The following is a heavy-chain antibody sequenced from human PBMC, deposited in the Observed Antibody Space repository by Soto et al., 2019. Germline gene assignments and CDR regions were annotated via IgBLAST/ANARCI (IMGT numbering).Heavy chain of an antibody. D-gene: IGHD3-10*01. CDR3: ARPARGDAFDI. CDR1: GFTFSDHS. V-gene: IGHV3-72*01. CDR2: IRNKAKSYTT. J-gene: IGHJ3*02. Sequence: DWTGGSLRLSCAASGFTFSDHSMDWVRQAPGKGLEWVGRIRNKAKSYTTDYAASVKGRFTISRDDSKNSLYLQMSSLKTEDTAVYHCARPARGDAFDIWGQGTLVTVSS.